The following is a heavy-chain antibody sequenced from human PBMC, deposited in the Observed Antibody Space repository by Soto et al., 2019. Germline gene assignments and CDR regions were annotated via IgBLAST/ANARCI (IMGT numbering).Heavy chain of an antibody. V-gene: IGHV1-18*01. J-gene: IGHJ6*02. D-gene: IGHD2-2*01. CDR1: GYTFTSYG. Sequence: QVQLVQSGAEVKKPGASVKVSCKASGYTFTSYGISWVRQAPGQGLEWMGWISAYNGNTNYAQKLQGRVTMTTDTATSTAYMELRSLSSDDTAVYYCASDRGYCSSPSCPGYYYYGMDVWGQGTTVTVSS. CDR3: ASDRGYCSSPSCPGYYYYGMDV. CDR2: ISAYNGNT.